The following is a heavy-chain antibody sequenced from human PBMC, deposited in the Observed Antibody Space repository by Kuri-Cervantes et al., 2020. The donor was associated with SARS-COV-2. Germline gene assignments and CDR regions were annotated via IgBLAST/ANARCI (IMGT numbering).Heavy chain of an antibody. Sequence: GESLKISCAASGFTFSNYTMNWVRQAPGKGLEWVSSISSSSSYIYYADSVKGRFTISRDNAKNSLYLQMNSLRAEDTAVYHCARESLYSSSDDFDYWGQGTPVTVAS. V-gene: IGHV3-21*01. CDR3: ARESLYSSSDDFDY. J-gene: IGHJ4*02. CDR1: GFTFSNYT. CDR2: ISSSSSYI. D-gene: IGHD6-6*01.